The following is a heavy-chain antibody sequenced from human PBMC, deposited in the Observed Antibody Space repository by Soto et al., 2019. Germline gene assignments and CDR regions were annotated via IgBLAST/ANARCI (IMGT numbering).Heavy chain of an antibody. Sequence: SETLSLTCTVSGGSISSSSYYWGWLRQPPGKGLEWIGSIYYSGSNNNNPSLKSRVTISVDTSKNQFSLKLSSVTAADTAVYYCAGHSTGDRDFDYWGQGTLVTVSS. CDR1: GGSISSSSYY. CDR3: AGHSTGDRDFDY. V-gene: IGHV4-39*01. D-gene: IGHD7-27*01. CDR2: IYYSGSN. J-gene: IGHJ4*02.